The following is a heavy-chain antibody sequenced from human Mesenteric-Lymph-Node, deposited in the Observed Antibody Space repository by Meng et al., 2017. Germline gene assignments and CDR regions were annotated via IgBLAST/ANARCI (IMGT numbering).Heavy chain of an antibody. D-gene: IGHD4-17*01. J-gene: IGHJ4*02. Sequence: GESLKISCAASGFTFSDYYMSWIRQAPGKGLEWVANIKQDGSEKYYVDSVKGRFTISRDNAKNSLYLQMNSLRAEDTAVYYCARGPTDYGNFDYWGQGTLVTVSS. V-gene: IGHV3-7*01. CDR2: IKQDGSEK. CDR1: GFTFSDYY. CDR3: ARGPTDYGNFDY.